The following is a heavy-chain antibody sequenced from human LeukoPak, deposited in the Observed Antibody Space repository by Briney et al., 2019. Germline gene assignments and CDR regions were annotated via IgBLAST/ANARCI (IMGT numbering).Heavy chain of an antibody. J-gene: IGHJ6*02. CDR2: ISSSSTI. CDR1: GFTFSSYA. CDR3: ARGIQLWSYYYYGVDV. V-gene: IGHV3-48*02. Sequence: GGSLRLSCAASGFTFSSYAMSWVRQAPGKGLEWVSYISSSSTIYYADSVKGRFTISRDNAKNSLYLQMSSLRDEDTTVYYCARGIQLWSYYYYGVDVWGLGTTVTVSS. D-gene: IGHD5-18*01.